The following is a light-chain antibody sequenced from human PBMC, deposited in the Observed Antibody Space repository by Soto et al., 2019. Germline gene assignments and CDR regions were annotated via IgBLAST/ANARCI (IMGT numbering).Light chain of an antibody. V-gene: IGLV2-23*01. CDR1: SSDVGGFNL. Sequence: QSALTQPVSVSGSPGQSITISCTGTSSDVGGFNLVSWYQQHPGKAPKLMIYEGSERPSGVSDRFSGPKSGNTASLTISGLQAADEADYYCCSYAGSSTYVFGTGTKVTVL. CDR2: EGS. CDR3: CSYAGSSTYV. J-gene: IGLJ1*01.